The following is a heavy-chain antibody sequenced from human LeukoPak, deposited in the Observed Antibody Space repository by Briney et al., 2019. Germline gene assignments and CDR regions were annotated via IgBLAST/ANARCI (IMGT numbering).Heavy chain of an antibody. Sequence: GGSLRLSCAASGFIFSGYGMHWVRQAPGKGLEWVALISHDESNKHYADSVKGRFTISRDNSKNTLYLQMNSLRVEDTAIYYCAKDRIVISFGDVSKHWGQGTLVTVSS. J-gene: IGHJ1*01. CDR1: GFIFSGYG. CDR3: AKDRIVISFGDVSKH. D-gene: IGHD3-10*01. CDR2: ISHDESNK. V-gene: IGHV3-30*18.